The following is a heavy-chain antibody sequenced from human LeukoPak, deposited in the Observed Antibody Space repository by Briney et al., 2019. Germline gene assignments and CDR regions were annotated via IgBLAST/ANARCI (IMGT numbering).Heavy chain of an antibody. D-gene: IGHD3-22*01. Sequence: SETLSLTCAVYGGSFSGYYWSWIRQPPGKGLEWIGEINHSGSTNYNPSLKSRVTISVDTSKNQFSLKLSSVTAADTAVYYCASSYYYDSSGYPNFQHWGQGTLVTVSS. V-gene: IGHV4-34*01. CDR2: INHSGST. CDR1: GGSFSGYY. CDR3: ASSYYYDSSGYPNFQH. J-gene: IGHJ1*01.